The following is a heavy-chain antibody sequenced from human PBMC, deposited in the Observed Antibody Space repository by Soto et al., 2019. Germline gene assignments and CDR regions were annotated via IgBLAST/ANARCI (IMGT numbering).Heavy chain of an antibody. Sequence: QVQLVQSGAEVKKPGSSVKVSCKASGGTFSSYAISWVRQAPGQGLEWMGGIIPIFGTANYAQKFQGRVTITADESMSTAYMELSSLRSEDTAVYYCASVSGYSYGPQFDYWGQGTLVTVSS. D-gene: IGHD5-18*01. CDR2: IIPIFGTA. CDR1: GGTFSSYA. J-gene: IGHJ4*02. CDR3: ASVSGYSYGPQFDY. V-gene: IGHV1-69*01.